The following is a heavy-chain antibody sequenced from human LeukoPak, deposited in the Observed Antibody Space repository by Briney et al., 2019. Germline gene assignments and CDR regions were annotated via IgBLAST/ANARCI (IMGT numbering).Heavy chain of an antibody. CDR1: GGSISSYY. J-gene: IGHJ4*02. CDR2: IYYSGST. CDR3: ARGYSGSYGRFDY. D-gene: IGHD1-26*01. Sequence: SETLSLTCTVSGGSISSYYWSWIRQPPGKGLEWIGYIYYSGSTNYNPSLKSRVTISVDTSKNQFSLKLSSVTAADTAVYYCARGYSGSYGRFDYWGQGTLVTVSS. V-gene: IGHV4-59*01.